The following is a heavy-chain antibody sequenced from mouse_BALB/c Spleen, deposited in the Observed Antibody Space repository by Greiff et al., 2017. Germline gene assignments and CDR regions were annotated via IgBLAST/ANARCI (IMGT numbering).Heavy chain of an antibody. CDR3: ARSEYGKPPFAY. V-gene: IGHV14-3*02. D-gene: IGHD2-10*02. J-gene: IGHJ3*01. Sequence: VQLQQSGAELVKPGASVKLSCTASGFNIKDTYMHWVKQRPEQGLEWIGRIDPANGNTKYDPKFQGKATITADTSSNTAYLQLSSLTSEDTAVYYCARSEYGKPPFAYWGQGTLVTVSA. CDR1: GFNIKDTY. CDR2: IDPANGNT.